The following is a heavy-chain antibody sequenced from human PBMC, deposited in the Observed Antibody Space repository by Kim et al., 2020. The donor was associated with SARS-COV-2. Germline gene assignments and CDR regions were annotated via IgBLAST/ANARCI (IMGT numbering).Heavy chain of an antibody. J-gene: IGHJ4*02. V-gene: IGHV3-23*01. CDR2: VSGSGGST. CDR3: AKGRSDNIAAAFNY. CDR1: GFTFSTYA. D-gene: IGHD6-13*01. Sequence: GGSLRLSCAASGFTFSTYAMSWVRQAPGKGLEWVSSVSGSGGSTYHADSAKGRFTISRDNSKNTLYLQMNSLRAEDTAVYYCAKGRSDNIAAAFNYWCQGTLVTDSS.